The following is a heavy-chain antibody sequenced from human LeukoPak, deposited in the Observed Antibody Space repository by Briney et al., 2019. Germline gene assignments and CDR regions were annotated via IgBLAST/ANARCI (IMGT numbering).Heavy chain of an antibody. CDR3: ARDRNPLLISGNYDY. CDR2: IWYDGGNK. V-gene: IGHV3-33*01. D-gene: IGHD1-26*01. Sequence: PGRSLRLSCAASGFTFSSYGMHWVRQAPGKGLEWVAVIWYDGGNKYYADSVKGRFTISRDNSKNTLYLQMNSLRAEDTAVYYCARDRNPLLISGNYDYWGQGTLVTVSS. CDR1: GFTFSSYG. J-gene: IGHJ4*02.